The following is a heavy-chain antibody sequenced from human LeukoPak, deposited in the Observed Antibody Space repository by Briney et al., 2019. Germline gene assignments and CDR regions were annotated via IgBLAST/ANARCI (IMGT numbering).Heavy chain of an antibody. CDR1: GGSPRGYY. CDR3: ARGGRNDAFDI. V-gene: IGHV4-59*01. Sequence: SETLSLACSVSGGSPRGYYWSWVRHPPGKRLEWIAYIYYSGSANYHPSLKSRVTIAADTSRNKFSRNLNSVTAGDTAVYYCARGGRNDAFDIWGQGTMVTVSS. J-gene: IGHJ3*02. CDR2: IYYSGSA.